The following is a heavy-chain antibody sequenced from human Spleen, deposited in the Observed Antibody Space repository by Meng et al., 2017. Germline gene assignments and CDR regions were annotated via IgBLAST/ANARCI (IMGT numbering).Heavy chain of an antibody. CDR3: AVFSSGWGPFDC. J-gene: IGHJ4*01. V-gene: IGHV4-4*02. Sequence: QVALQRWGAGLLKPSETLSLTCVVSGGSIRSSNWWSWVRQPPGKGLEWIGEIYHLGSTNYNPSLKSRVTISVDKSKTEFSLKVTSVTAADTAVYYCAVFSSGWGPFDCWGQGTLVTVSS. CDR2: IYHLGST. CDR1: GGSIRSSNW. D-gene: IGHD6-19*01.